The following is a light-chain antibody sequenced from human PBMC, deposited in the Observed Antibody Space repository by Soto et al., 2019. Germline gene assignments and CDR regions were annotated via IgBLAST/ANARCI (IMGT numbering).Light chain of an antibody. V-gene: IGKV3-20*01. CDR2: GAS. J-gene: IGKJ4*01. CDR1: QSVSSSY. Sequence: EIVLTQSPGTLSLSPGERATLSCRASQSVSSSYLAWYQQKPGQAPRLLIYGASSRATGIPERFSGSGSGTDFTLTISRLEPEDFAVYYCQHYGSSPLTFGGGTKVVIK. CDR3: QHYGSSPLT.